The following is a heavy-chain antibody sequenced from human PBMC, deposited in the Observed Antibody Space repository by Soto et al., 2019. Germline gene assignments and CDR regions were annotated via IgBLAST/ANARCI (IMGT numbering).Heavy chain of an antibody. CDR1: GGSISSYY. Sequence: SETLSLTCTVSGGSISSYYWSWIRQPPGKGLEWIGYIYYSGSTNYNPSLKSRVTISVDTSKNQFSLKLSSVTAADTAVYYCAREGPFGYCSGGSCYPNWFDPWGQGTLVTVSS. J-gene: IGHJ5*02. CDR3: AREGPFGYCSGGSCYPNWFDP. V-gene: IGHV4-59*01. CDR2: IYYSGST. D-gene: IGHD2-15*01.